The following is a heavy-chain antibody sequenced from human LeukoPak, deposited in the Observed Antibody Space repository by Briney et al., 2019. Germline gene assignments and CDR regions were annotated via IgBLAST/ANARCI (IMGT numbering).Heavy chain of an antibody. Sequence: SETLSLTCTVSGGSISNFYWTWIRQPPGKGLEWIGYIYYTGSTNYNPSLKSRVTISLDTSKHQFSLKLTSVTAADTGVYYCARDRGSTSWIDYWGQGTLVTVSS. CDR3: ARDRGSTSWIDY. CDR1: GGSISNFY. CDR2: IYYTGST. J-gene: IGHJ4*02. V-gene: IGHV4-59*01. D-gene: IGHD2-2*01.